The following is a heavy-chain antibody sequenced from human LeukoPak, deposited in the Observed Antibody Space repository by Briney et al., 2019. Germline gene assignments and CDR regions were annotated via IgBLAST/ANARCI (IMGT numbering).Heavy chain of an antibody. J-gene: IGHJ1*01. CDR2: FEPEDGET. D-gene: IGHD2/OR15-2a*01. CDR1: GYTLTELS. Sequence: ASVKVSCKVSGYTLTELSMHWVRQAPGKGLEWMGGFEPEDGETIYAQKFQGRVTMTENTSTDTAYMELSSLRSEDTAVYYCATGPQDSTALYRPAEYFQHWGQGTLVTVSS. CDR3: ATGPQDSTALYRPAEYFQH. V-gene: IGHV1-24*01.